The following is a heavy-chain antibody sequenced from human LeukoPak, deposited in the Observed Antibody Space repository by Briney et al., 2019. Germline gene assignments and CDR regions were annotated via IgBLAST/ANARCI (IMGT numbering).Heavy chain of an antibody. V-gene: IGHV1-69*13. D-gene: IGHD3-10*01. J-gene: IGHJ4*02. CDR2: IIPIFGTA. Sequence: GASVKVSCKASGYTFTGHYMHWVRQAPGQGLEWMGGIIPIFGTANYAQKFQGRVTITADESTSTAYMELSSLRSEDTAVYYCARGPYYYGSGSYYDVWGQGTLVTVSS. CDR3: ARGPYYYGSGSYYDV. CDR1: GYTFTGHY.